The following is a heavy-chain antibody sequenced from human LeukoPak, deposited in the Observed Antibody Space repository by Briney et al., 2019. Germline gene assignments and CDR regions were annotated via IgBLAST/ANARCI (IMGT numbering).Heavy chain of an antibody. CDR3: ARGKSGSYYSSFDY. D-gene: IGHD1-26*01. J-gene: IGHJ4*02. CDR2: INHSGST. Sequence: PSETLSLTCAVYGGSFSGYYWSWIRQPPGKGLEWIGEINHSGSTNYNPSLKSRVTISVDTSKNQFSPKLSSVTAADTAVYYCARGKSGSYYSSFDYWGQGTLVTVSS. V-gene: IGHV4-34*01. CDR1: GGSFSGYY.